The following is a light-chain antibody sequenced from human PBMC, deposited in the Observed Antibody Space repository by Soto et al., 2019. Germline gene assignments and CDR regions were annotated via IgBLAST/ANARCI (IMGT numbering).Light chain of an antibody. Sequence: QSVLTQPPSASGTPGQRVTISCSGGRSNIGSIYVYWYQQFPGTAPKLLIFKNDQRPSGVPDRFSGSKSGTSASLAISGLRSEDEADFYCTTWDDTLRSVVFGGGTKLTVL. J-gene: IGLJ2*01. CDR2: KND. CDR1: RSNIGSIY. CDR3: TTWDDTLRSVV. V-gene: IGLV1-47*01.